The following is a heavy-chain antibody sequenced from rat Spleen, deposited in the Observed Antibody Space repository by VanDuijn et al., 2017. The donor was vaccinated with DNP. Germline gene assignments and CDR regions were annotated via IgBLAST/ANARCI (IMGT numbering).Heavy chain of an antibody. Sequence: QVQLKESGPGLVQPSQTLSLTCTVSGFSLTNYAVGWVRQPPGKGLEWMGRVRYNGDTAYNSALESRLLISRDTSKNQVFLKMNSLQTDDTGIYFCTRDAYSGYSYATDAWGQGVMVTVSS. CDR3: TRDAYSGYSYATDA. V-gene: IGHV2-63*01. J-gene: IGHJ2*01. D-gene: IGHD1-6*01. CDR1: GFSLTNYA. CDR2: VRYNGDT.